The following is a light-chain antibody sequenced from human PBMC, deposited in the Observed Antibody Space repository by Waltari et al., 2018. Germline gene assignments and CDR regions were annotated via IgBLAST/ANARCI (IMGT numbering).Light chain of an antibody. CDR1: QDIKTY. Sequence: DIQMTQSPSSLSASAGDRVTITCRASQDIKTYLNWYQQKPGKSPKRLIFAASSLESGVPSRFSGSGCGTDFTFTISSLQPEDSATYFCLQHDSFPYTCGQGTKVEIK. CDR2: AAS. V-gene: IGKV1-17*01. CDR3: LQHDSFPYT. J-gene: IGKJ2*01.